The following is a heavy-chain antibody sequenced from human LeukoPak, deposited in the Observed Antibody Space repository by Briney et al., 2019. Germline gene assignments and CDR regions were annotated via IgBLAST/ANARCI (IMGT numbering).Heavy chain of an antibody. CDR1: GFTFSSYW. CDR2: IKEDGSVK. J-gene: IGHJ4*02. Sequence: GGSLRLSCAASGFTFSSYWMSWVRQAPGKGLEWVANIKEDGSVKYYVDSVKGRFTISRDNGKKSLYLQVNSLRADDTAVYYCGREVPGGATILDCWGQGTLVTVSS. D-gene: IGHD1-26*01. CDR3: GREVPGGATILDC. V-gene: IGHV3-7*04.